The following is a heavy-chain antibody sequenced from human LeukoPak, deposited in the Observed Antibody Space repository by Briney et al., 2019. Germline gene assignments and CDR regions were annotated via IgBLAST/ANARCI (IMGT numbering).Heavy chain of an antibody. V-gene: IGHV4-59*02. CDR3: ARLKAVTGTSDYFDY. CDR2: IHYTGTT. D-gene: IGHD6-19*01. CDR1: GGSVSGYH. Sequence: SETLSLTCTVSGGSVSGYHWSWIRQTPGRGLEWIAYIHYTGTTNYDPSLKSRLTISLDTSKKQFSLILSSVTAADTAVYYCARLKAVTGTSDYFDYWGQGILVTVSS. J-gene: IGHJ4*02.